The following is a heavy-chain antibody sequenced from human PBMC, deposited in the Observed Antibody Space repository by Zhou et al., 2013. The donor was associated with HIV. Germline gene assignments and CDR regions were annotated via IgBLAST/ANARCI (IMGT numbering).Heavy chain of an antibody. CDR2: IYYTGTT. Sequence: QLRLQESGPGVVKPSETLSLTCTVSGDSISSDNYSWGWVRQPPGKGLEWIGTIYYTGTTFFNPSLKSRVTMSVAISKYHFSLRLNSVTAADTAMYYCARHGHDFGVQYPDNWGQGTLVIVSS. J-gene: IGHJ4*02. V-gene: IGHV4-39*01. CDR1: GDSISSDNYS. CDR3: ARHGHDFGVQYPDN. D-gene: IGHD3-3*01.